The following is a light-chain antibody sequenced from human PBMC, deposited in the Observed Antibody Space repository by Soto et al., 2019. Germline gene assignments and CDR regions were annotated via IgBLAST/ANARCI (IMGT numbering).Light chain of an antibody. CDR1: QSVSSY. CDR3: LQVT. J-gene: IGKJ4*01. V-gene: IGKV3-11*01. Sequence: EIVLTQSPATLALSPGERATLSCRASQSVSSYLAWYQQKPGQAPRLLIYDASNRATGIPARFSGSGSGTDFTLTISSLEPEDFAVYYCLQVTLGGGTQVEIK. CDR2: DAS.